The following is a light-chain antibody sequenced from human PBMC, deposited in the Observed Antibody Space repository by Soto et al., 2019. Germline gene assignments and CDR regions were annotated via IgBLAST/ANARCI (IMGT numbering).Light chain of an antibody. J-gene: IGLJ1*01. Sequence: QSVLTQPPSASGSPGQSVTISCTGTSSDVGGYNYVSWYQQHPGKAPKLIISEDSKRPSGVPDLFSGSKSGNTASLTVSGLKAEDEADYYRTSHAGSNNYVFGTGTKLTVL. CDR2: EDS. V-gene: IGLV2-8*01. CDR3: TSHAGSNNYV. CDR1: SSDVGGYNY.